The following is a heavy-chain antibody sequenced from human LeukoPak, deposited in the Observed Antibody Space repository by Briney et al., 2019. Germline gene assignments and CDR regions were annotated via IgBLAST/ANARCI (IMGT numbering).Heavy chain of an antibody. CDR2: IWYDGSNK. J-gene: IGHJ4*02. CDR1: GFTFSSYG. CDR3: ARDRGDSSSSFGPFDY. Sequence: GGSLRLSCAASGFTFSSYGMHWVRQAPGKGLEWVAVIWYDGSNKYYADPVKGRFTISRDNSKNTLYLQMNSLRAEDTAVYYCARDRGDSSSSFGPFDYWGQGTLVTVSS. V-gene: IGHV3-33*01. D-gene: IGHD6-6*01.